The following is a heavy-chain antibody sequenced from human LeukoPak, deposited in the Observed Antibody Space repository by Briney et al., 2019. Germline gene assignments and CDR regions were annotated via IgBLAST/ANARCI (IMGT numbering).Heavy chain of an antibody. J-gene: IGHJ5*02. CDR3: AKGYGGALGVVNNWFDH. V-gene: IGHV3-23*01. CDR1: GFTFSSYA. D-gene: IGHD3-16*01. Sequence: VGSLRLSCAASGFTFSSYAMSWVRQAPGKGLEWVSAICGSGGSTYYADSVKGRFTISRDNSKNTLYLKMNSLRAEDTAVYYCAKGYGGALGVVNNWFDHWGQGTLVTVSS. CDR2: ICGSGGST.